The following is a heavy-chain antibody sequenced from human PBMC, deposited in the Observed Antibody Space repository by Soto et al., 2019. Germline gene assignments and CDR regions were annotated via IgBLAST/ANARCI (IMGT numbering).Heavy chain of an antibody. CDR1: GFTLSDYY. Sequence: QVQLVESGGGLVKPGGSLRLSCAASGFTLSDYYMTWIRQAPGKGLEWISYISSSATIIYYADSVKGRITISRDNAKTSLYLQMNSLRADDTAVYYCARAVKQWLVGGDYYYYYMDVWGKGTTVTVSS. CDR2: ISSSATII. D-gene: IGHD6-19*01. V-gene: IGHV3-11*01. J-gene: IGHJ6*03. CDR3: ARAVKQWLVGGDYYYYYMDV.